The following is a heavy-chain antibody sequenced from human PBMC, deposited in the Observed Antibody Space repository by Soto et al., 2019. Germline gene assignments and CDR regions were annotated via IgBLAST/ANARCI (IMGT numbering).Heavy chain of an antibody. V-gene: IGHV4-59*08. J-gene: IGHJ5*02. Sequence: SETLSLTCAVSGGSISSYYWSWIRQPPGKGLEWIGDVYHSGSTTYNPSLKSRVTISVDTSSKQFSPKPSSVTAADTAVYYCASNRVTLLRYGDIAAAGRVNWIDPWGQGTLVTVSS. CDR2: VYHSGST. CDR3: ASNRVTLLRYGDIAAAGRVNWIDP. D-gene: IGHD6-13*01. CDR1: GGSISSYY.